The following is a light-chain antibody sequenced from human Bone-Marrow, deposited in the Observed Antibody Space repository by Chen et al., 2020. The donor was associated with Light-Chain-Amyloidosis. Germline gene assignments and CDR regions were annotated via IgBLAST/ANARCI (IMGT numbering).Light chain of an antibody. CDR2: EVS. J-gene: IGLJ3*02. V-gene: IGLV2-14*01. CDR3: ISHTSSGTLWV. Sequence: QSALTQPASVSGSPGQSITISCTGTSSDVGGYNLVSWYQHYPGKAPKLMIYEVSNRPSWVSTRFSGSKSGNTASLTISGLQAEDEADYYCISHTSSGTLWVFGGGTKLTVL. CDR1: SSDVGGYNL.